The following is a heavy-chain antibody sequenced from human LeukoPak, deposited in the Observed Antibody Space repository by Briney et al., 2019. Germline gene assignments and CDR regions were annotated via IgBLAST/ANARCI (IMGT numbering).Heavy chain of an antibody. V-gene: IGHV3-23*01. CDR3: AKDGGSRYCSSAGCHPFRY. J-gene: IGHJ4*02. CDR1: GFTFSKYA. D-gene: IGHD2-2*01. CDR2: ESRIGGST. Sequence: TRGSLRLSCAASGFTFSKYAMSWVRQAPGKGLEWVSGESRIGGSTYHADSVKGRFTISRDNSKNTLYLQMNSLRAEDTAIYYCAKDGGSRYCSSAGCHPFRYWGQGTLDTVSS.